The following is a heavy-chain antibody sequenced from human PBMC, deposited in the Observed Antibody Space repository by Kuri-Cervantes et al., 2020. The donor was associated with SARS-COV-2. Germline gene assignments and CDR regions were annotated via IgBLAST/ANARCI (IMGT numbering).Heavy chain of an antibody. Sequence: GESLKISCAASGFNFSRTDMHWVRQAPGKGLEWVAVISHDGKNKKCIASGKGRFTISRGNSQNTLYLHMKSLRSEDTAMYYCAKDRVGVQDFWGQGTLVTGAS. V-gene: IGHV3-30*18. CDR1: GFNFSRTD. J-gene: IGHJ4*02. CDR2: ISHDGKNK. CDR3: AKDRVGVQDF. D-gene: IGHD2-21*01.